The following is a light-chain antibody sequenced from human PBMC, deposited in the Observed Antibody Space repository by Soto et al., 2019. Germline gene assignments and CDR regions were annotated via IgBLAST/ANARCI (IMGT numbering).Light chain of an antibody. CDR2: DVS. CDR1: SSDVGGYNY. J-gene: IGLJ2*01. V-gene: IGLV2-14*01. Sequence: QSALTQPASVSGSPGQSITISCTGTSSDVGGYNYVSWYQQHPGKAPKLMIYDVSNRPSGVSNRCSGSKSGNTASLTISGLQAEDEADYYCSSYTSSSTPVVFGGGTKLNVL. CDR3: SSYTSSSTPVV.